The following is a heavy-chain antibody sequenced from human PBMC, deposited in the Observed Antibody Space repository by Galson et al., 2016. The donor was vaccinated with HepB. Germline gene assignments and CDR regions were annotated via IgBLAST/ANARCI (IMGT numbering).Heavy chain of an antibody. CDR3: AKDWAVDKALLTWKRGNGIDV. CDR1: GFTFSEYG. J-gene: IGHJ1*01. Sequence: SLRLSCAASGFTFSEYGIHCVRQAPGKGLEWVAVIAYDGSHKFYADSVKGRFTIPRDNSKNTVLLQINSLRTEDTAVYYCAKDWAVDKALLTWKRGNGIDVWGQGTLVAVSS. CDR2: IAYDGSHK. D-gene: IGHD5-18*01. V-gene: IGHV3-30*18.